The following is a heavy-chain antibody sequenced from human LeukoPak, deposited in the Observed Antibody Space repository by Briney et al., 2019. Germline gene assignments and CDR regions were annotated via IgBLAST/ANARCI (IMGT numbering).Heavy chain of an antibody. CDR3: ARDLCHGGSCFHFDS. CDR2: INPDSGAT. V-gene: IGHV1-2*02. CDR1: GYTFTDYY. D-gene: IGHD2-15*01. Sequence: ASVKVSCKASGYTFTDYYVHWVRQAPGQGLEWLGWINPDSGATNFAQRFQGRVTMARDTSVNTAHMELNNLRSDDTAVYYCARDLCHGGSCFHFDSWGQGTLVTVSS. J-gene: IGHJ4*02.